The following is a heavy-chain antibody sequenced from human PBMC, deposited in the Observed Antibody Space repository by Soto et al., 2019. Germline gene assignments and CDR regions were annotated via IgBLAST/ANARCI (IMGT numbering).Heavy chain of an antibody. CDR1: GFTFSSYA. J-gene: IGHJ5*02. Sequence: LRLSCAASGFTFSSYAMSWVRQAPGKGLEWVSAISGSGGSTYYADSVKGRFTISRDNSKNTLYLQMNSLRAEDTAVYYCAKDQLTIFGVPENWFDPWGQGTLVTVSS. CDR3: AKDQLTIFGVPENWFDP. CDR2: ISGSGGST. V-gene: IGHV3-23*01. D-gene: IGHD3-3*01.